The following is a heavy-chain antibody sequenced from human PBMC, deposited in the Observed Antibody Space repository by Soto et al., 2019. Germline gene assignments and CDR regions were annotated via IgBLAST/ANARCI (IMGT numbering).Heavy chain of an antibody. CDR2: ISYDGSNK. D-gene: IGHD4-17*01. CDR3: AKDGDGDFNCDY. J-gene: IGHJ4*02. Sequence: QVQLVESGGGVVQPGRSLSLSCAASGFTFSSYGMHWVRQAPGKGLEWVAVISYDGSNKYYADSVKGRFTISRDNSKNTLYLQMNSLRAEDTAVYYCAKDGDGDFNCDYWGQGTLVTVSS. CDR1: GFTFSSYG. V-gene: IGHV3-30*18.